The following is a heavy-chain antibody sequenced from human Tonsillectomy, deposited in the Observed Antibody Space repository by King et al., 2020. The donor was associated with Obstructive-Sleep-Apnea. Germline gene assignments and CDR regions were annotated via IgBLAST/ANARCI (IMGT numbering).Heavy chain of an antibody. CDR3: AKSDSITTEYFQH. D-gene: IGHD3-10*01. CDR2: IIPIFGTA. CDR1: GGTFSSYA. J-gene: IGHJ1*01. Sequence: VQLVESGAEVKKPGSSVKVSCKASGGTFSSYAISWVRQAPGQGLEWMGGIIPIFGTANYAQKFQVIVTITADASTSTAYMELTSLRSEDTAVYYCAKSDSITTEYFQHWGQGTLVTVSS. V-gene: IGHV1-69*01.